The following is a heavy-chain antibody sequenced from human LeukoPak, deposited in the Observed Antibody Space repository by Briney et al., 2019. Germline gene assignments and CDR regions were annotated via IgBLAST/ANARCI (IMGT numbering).Heavy chain of an antibody. V-gene: IGHV1-46*01. CDR1: GYTFTNYY. J-gene: IGHJ5*02. Sequence: GASVKVSCKASGYTFTNYYIHWVRQAPGQGLEWVGLINPNGGSTGYAQRFQGRVTVTTDTSTSTVYMELNSLGSEDTAVYYCARSPFDPWGQGTLVTVSS. CDR2: INPNGGST. CDR3: ARSPFDP.